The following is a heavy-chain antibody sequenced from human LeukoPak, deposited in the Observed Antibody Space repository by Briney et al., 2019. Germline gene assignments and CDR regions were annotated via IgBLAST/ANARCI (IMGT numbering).Heavy chain of an antibody. J-gene: IGHJ5*02. D-gene: IGHD1-26*01. CDR2: INNSGSI. CDR1: GGSFSGYS. CDR3: ARGRMGARFVN. Sequence: SETLSLTCAVSGGSFSGYSWTWIRQPPGQGLEWVAEINNSGSINHNPSLKSRVTISADTSKNQFSLNLRSVTAADTAIYYCARGRMGARFVNWGQGTLVTVSS. V-gene: IGHV4-34*01.